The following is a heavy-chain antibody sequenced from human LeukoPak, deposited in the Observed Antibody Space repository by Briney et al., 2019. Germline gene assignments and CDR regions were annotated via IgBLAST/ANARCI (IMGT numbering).Heavy chain of an antibody. D-gene: IGHD3-22*01. V-gene: IGHV4-39*07. CDR2: IYYSGST. Sequence: SETLSLTSTVSGGSISSSSYYWGWIRQPPGKGLEWIGSIYYSGSTYYNPSLKSRVTISVDTSKNQFSLKLSSVTAADTAVYYCARLGVGLILWFGRNYYDSSRGNYFDYWGQGTLVTVSS. CDR1: GGSISSSSYY. J-gene: IGHJ4*02. CDR3: ARLGVGLILWFGRNYYDSSRGNYFDY.